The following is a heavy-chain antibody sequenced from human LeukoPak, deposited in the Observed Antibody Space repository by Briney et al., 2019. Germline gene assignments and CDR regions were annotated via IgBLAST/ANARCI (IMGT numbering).Heavy chain of an antibody. V-gene: IGHV7-4-1*02. CDR1: GYTFTSYG. J-gene: IGHJ4*02. CDR3: ARDTATVESYYFYY. CDR2: INTNTGNP. Sequence: ASVKVSCKASGYTFTSYGMHWVRQAPGQGLEWMGWINTNTGNPKYAQDFTGRFVFSLDTSVSTAYLQISSLKAEDAAVYYCARDTATVESYYFYYWGQGTLVTVSS. D-gene: IGHD4-23*01.